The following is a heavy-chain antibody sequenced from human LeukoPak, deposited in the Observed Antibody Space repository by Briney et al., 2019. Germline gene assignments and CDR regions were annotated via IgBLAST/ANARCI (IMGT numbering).Heavy chain of an antibody. CDR2: ISYDGSNK. V-gene: IGHV3-30*18. J-gene: IGHJ3*02. Sequence: GGSLRLSCAASGFTFSSYAMSWVRQAPGKGLEWVAVISYDGSNKYYADSVKGRFTISRDNSKNTLYLQMNSLRAEDTAVYYCAKDNSGWWRGEADAFDIWGQGTMVTVSS. D-gene: IGHD6-19*01. CDR3: AKDNSGWWRGEADAFDI. CDR1: GFTFSSYA.